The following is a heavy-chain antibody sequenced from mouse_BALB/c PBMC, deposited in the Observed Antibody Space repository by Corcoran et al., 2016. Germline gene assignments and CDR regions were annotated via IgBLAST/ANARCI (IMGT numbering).Heavy chain of an antibody. V-gene: IGHV1-18*01. CDR3: ARDGNCAMDY. J-gene: IGHJ4*01. Sequence: VQLQQSGRGLVKTGASGKIPCKASGYSCTGYYMHWVKQSHVKSLEWIGRINPYNGATSYNQNFKDKASLTVDKSSSTAYMELHSLTSEDSAVYYCARDGNCAMDYCGQGPSVTVSP. CDR2: INPYNGAT. D-gene: IGHD2-1*01. CDR1: GYSCTGYY.